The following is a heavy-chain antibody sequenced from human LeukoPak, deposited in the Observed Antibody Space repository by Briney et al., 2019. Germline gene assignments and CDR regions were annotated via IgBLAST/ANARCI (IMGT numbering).Heavy chain of an antibody. CDR3: ARARGGYSYGYYFDY. CDR2: IYYSGST. J-gene: IGHJ4*02. Sequence: SETLSLTCTVSGGSISSGDYYWSWIRQPPGKGLEWIGYIYYSGSTYYNPSLKSRVTISVDTSKNQFSLKLSSVTAADTAVYYYARARGGYSYGYYFDYWGQGTLVTVSS. D-gene: IGHD5-18*01. CDR1: GGSISSGDYY. V-gene: IGHV4-30-4*08.